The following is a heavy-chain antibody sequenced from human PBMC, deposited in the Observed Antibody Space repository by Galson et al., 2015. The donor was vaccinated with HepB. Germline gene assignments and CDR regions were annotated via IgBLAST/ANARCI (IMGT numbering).Heavy chain of an antibody. Sequence: SLRLSCAASGFTFSGSAMHWVRQASGKGLEWVGRIRSKANSYATAYAASVKGRSTISRDDSKNTAYLQMNSLKTEGTAVYYCTVQLWLGYYYGMDVWGQGTTVTVSS. J-gene: IGHJ6*02. CDR2: IRSKANSYAT. D-gene: IGHD5-18*01. CDR1: GFTFSGSA. V-gene: IGHV3-73*01. CDR3: TVQLWLGYYYGMDV.